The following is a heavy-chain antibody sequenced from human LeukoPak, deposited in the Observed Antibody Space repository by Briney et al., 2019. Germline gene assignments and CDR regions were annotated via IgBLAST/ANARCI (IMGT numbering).Heavy chain of an antibody. J-gene: IGHJ5*02. CDR2: IYYSGST. CDR3: ARVARYCSSTSCSFNWFDP. D-gene: IGHD2-2*01. Sequence: SETLSLTCTVSGGSISSYYWSWIRQPPGKGLEWIGYIYYSGSTNHNPSLKSRVTISVDTSKNQFSLKLSSVTAADTAVYYCARVARYCSSTSCSFNWFDPWGQGTLVTVSS. V-gene: IGHV4-59*01. CDR1: GGSISSYY.